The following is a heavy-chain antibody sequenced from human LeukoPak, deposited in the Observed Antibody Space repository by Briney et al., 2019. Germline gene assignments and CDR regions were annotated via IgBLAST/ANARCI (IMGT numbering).Heavy chain of an antibody. Sequence: SETLSLTCTVNGGSFSDYYWTWIRQPPGKGLEWIGEINHGGSTNYNPSLKSRVTMSVDTSKNQFSLKLSFVTAADTAVYYCARGIAIGYCSGGSCYPLDYWGQETLVTVSS. CDR3: ARGIAIGYCSGGSCYPLDY. D-gene: IGHD2-15*01. V-gene: IGHV4-34*01. J-gene: IGHJ4*02. CDR2: INHGGST. CDR1: GGSFSDYY.